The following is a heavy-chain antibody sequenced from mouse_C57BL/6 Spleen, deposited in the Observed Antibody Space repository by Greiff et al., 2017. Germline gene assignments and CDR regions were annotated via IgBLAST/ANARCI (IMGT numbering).Heavy chain of an antibody. Sequence: QVQLQQPGAELVKPGASVKVSCKASGYTFTSYWMHWVKQRPGQGLEWIGRIYPSDSDTNYNQKFKGKATLTVVKSSSTANMQLSSLTSEDSAVYYCAKIYYGNYEDYWGQGTTLTVSS. J-gene: IGHJ2*01. CDR1: GYTFTSYW. CDR3: AKIYYGNYEDY. V-gene: IGHV1-74*01. CDR2: IYPSDSDT. D-gene: IGHD2-1*01.